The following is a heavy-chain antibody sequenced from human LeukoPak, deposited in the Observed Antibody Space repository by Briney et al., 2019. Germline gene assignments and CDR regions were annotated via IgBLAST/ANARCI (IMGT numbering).Heavy chain of an antibody. CDR2: ISAYNGNT. D-gene: IGHD2-15*01. Sequence: ASVKVSCKASGYTFTSYGISWVRQAPGQGLEWMGWISAYNGNTNYAQKPQGRVTMTTDTSTSTAYMELRSLRSDDTAVYYCARGYCSGGSCYNPPFDYWGQGTLVTVSS. CDR3: ARGYCSGGSCYNPPFDY. J-gene: IGHJ4*02. V-gene: IGHV1-18*01. CDR1: GYTFTSYG.